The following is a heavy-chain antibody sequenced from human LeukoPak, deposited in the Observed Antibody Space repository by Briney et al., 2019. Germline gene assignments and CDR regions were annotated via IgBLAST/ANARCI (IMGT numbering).Heavy chain of an antibody. D-gene: IGHD5-18*01. CDR3: ARMVTGFPNWFDP. CDR1: GFTFSNYV. V-gene: IGHV3-23*01. CDR2: IRNSGDST. J-gene: IGHJ5*02. Sequence: GGSLRLSCAASGFTFSNYVMSWVRQAPGKGLEWVSSIRNSGDSTYYIGSVKGRFTISRDNSENTLYLQMNSLRAEDTAVYYCARMVTGFPNWFDPWGQGTLVTVSS.